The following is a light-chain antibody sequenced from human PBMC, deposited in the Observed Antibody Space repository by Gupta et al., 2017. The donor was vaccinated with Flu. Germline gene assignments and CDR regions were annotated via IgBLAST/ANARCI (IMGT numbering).Light chain of an antibody. CDR3: QQSFSGRT. CDR2: AAS. V-gene: IGKV1-39*01. CDR1: QNVSIY. Sequence: DIQMTPSPSSLSASVGDRVTITCRASQNVSIYLNWYQQKPGKAPKHLIYAASTLHGGVPSRFSGFGSGTDFTLTISSLQPEDFATYYCQQSFSGRTFGQGTRLEIK. J-gene: IGKJ1*01.